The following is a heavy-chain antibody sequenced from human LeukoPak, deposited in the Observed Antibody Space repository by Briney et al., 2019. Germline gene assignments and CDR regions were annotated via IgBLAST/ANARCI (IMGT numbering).Heavy chain of an antibody. J-gene: IGHJ4*02. CDR3: ARVDGDYREAFDY. Sequence: GGSLRLSCAASGFTFSSYGMHWVRQAPGKGLEWVAVIWYDGSNKYYADSVKGRFTISRDNSKNTLYLQMDSLRAEDTAVYYCARVDGDYREAFDYWGQGTLVTVSS. D-gene: IGHD4-17*01. CDR1: GFTFSSYG. CDR2: IWYDGSNK. V-gene: IGHV3-30*19.